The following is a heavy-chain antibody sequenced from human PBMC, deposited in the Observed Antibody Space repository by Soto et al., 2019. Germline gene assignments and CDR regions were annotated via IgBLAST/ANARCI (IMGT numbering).Heavy chain of an antibody. CDR1: GYSFTSYW. D-gene: IGHD3-9*01. CDR2: IYPGDSDT. J-gene: IGHJ4*02. Sequence: PGESLKISCKGSGYSFTSYWIGWVRQMPGKGLEWMGIIYPGDSDTRYSPYFQGQVTISADKSISTAYLQWSSLKASDTAMYYCARGPSPVLRYFDWLLPYFDYWGQGTLVTVSS. CDR3: ARGPSPVLRYFDWLLPYFDY. V-gene: IGHV5-51*01.